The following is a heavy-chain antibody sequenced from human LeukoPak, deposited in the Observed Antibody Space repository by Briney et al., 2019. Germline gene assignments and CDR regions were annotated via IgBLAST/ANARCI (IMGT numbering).Heavy chain of an antibody. CDR2: ISGSGGST. J-gene: IGHJ5*02. D-gene: IGHD1-26*01. Sequence: PGGSLRLSCAASGFTFSSYAMSWVRQAPGKGLEWVSAISGSGGSTYYADSVKGRFTISRDNAKNSLYLQMNNLRAEDTAVYYCARIYSGSYFSGVDPWGQGTLVTVSS. CDR1: GFTFSSYA. CDR3: ARIYSGSYFSGVDP. V-gene: IGHV3-23*01.